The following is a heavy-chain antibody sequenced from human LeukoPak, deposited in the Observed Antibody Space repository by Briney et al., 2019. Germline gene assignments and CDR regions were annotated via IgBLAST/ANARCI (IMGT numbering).Heavy chain of an antibody. V-gene: IGHV3-49*05. D-gene: IGHD3-22*01. CDR1: GFTFGDYA. CDR3: TRVARIGYYYDSSGYYPDWFDP. J-gene: IGHJ5*02. Sequence: KTGGSLRLSCTASGFTFGDYAMSWFRQAPGKGLEWVGFIRSKAYGGTTEYVASVKGRFNISRDDSKSIAYLQMNSLKTEDTAVYYCTRVARIGYYYDSSGYYPDWFDPWGQGTLVTVSS. CDR2: IRSKAYGGTT.